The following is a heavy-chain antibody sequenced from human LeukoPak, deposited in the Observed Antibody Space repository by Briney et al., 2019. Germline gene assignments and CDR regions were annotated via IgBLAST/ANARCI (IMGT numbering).Heavy chain of an antibody. D-gene: IGHD6-19*01. V-gene: IGHV5-51*01. CDR1: GYSFTNYG. Sequence: GESLKISCKVSGYSFTNYGIGWVRQMPGKGLEWMGIIYPGDSDTRYSPSFQGQVTISADKSISTAYLQWSSLKASDTAMYYCARRWVVAGTLLFDYWGQGTLVTVSS. CDR3: ARRWVVAGTLLFDY. J-gene: IGHJ4*02. CDR2: IYPGDSDT.